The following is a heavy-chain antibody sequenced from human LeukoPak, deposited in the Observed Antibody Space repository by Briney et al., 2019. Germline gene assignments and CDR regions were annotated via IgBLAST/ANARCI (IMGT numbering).Heavy chain of an antibody. D-gene: IGHD3-10*01. J-gene: IGHJ4*02. V-gene: IGHV3-11*01. Sequence: PGGSLRLSCEASGFNFRDYYMIWIRQAPGKGPEWVSFISSVSSFIYYAASVKGRFTISRDNGKNSLYLQMNSLRAEDTAVYYCAKDTNYYGSGSYYGGSSDYWGQGTLVTVSS. CDR1: GFNFRDYY. CDR2: ISSVSSFI. CDR3: AKDTNYYGSGSYYGGSSDY.